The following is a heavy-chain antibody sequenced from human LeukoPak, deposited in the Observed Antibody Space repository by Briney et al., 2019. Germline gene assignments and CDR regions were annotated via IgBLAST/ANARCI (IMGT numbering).Heavy chain of an antibody. CDR2: IYYSGST. J-gene: IGHJ4*02. CDR3: ARQEVGATNFDY. CDR1: GGSISSSSYY. Sequence: SETLSLTCTVSGGSISSSSYYWGWIRQPPGKGLEWIGGIYYSGSTYYNPSLKSRVTISVDTSKNQFSLKLSPVTAADTAVYYCARQEVGATNFDYWGQGTLVTVSS. D-gene: IGHD1-26*01. V-gene: IGHV4-39*01.